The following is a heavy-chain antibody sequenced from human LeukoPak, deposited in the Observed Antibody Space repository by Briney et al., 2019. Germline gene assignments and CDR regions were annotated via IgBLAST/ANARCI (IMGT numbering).Heavy chain of an antibody. J-gene: IGHJ6*02. V-gene: IGHV3-48*04. D-gene: IGHD3-10*01. CDR1: GFTFSDYS. CDR2: MSISGSTI. Sequence: GGSLRLSCVASGFTFSDYSMNWVRQAPGRGLEYIAYMSISGSTIKYAESVKGRFTISRDNAQDSLFLHMNSLRAEDTAVYYCAREIFHGSGSPRMDVWGQGTTVTVSS. CDR3: AREIFHGSGSPRMDV.